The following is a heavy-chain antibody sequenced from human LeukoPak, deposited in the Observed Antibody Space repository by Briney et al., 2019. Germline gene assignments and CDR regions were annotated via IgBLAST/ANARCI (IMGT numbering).Heavy chain of an antibody. D-gene: IGHD3-3*01. CDR3: ARASHDFWSGRLMDV. Sequence: NPSQTLSLTCTVSGGSISSGSYYWSWIRQPAGKGLEWIGRIYTSGSTNYNPSLKSRVTISVDTSKNQFSLKLSSVTAADTAVYYCARASHDFWSGRLMDVWGKGTTVTVSS. J-gene: IGHJ6*03. CDR1: GGSISSGSYY. CDR2: IYTSGST. V-gene: IGHV4-61*02.